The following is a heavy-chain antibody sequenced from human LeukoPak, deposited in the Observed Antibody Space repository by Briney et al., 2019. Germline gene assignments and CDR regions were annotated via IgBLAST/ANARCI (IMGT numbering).Heavy chain of an antibody. V-gene: IGHV4-61*01. CDR2: IYYSGST. CDR3: ARAKVGIAVASSNWFDP. CDR1: GGSVSSGSYY. Sequence: TETLSLTCTVSGGSVSSGSYYWSWIRQPPGKGLEWIGYIYYSGSTNYNPSLKSRVTISVDTSKNQFSLKLSSVTAADTAVYYCARAKVGIAVASSNWFDPWGQGTLVTVPS. D-gene: IGHD6-19*01. J-gene: IGHJ5*02.